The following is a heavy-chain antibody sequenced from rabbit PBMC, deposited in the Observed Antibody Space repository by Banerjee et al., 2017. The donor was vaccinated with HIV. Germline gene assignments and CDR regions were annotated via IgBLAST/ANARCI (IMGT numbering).Heavy chain of an antibody. V-gene: IGHV1S40*01. Sequence: QSLEESGGDLVKPGASLTLTCTASGFSFSSGYYMCWVRQAPGKGLEWIGYVNTGNGNTYYATWAKGRFTISKTSSTTVTLQMTSLTAADTATYFCARDVGTLAFNLWGPGTLVTVS. D-gene: IGHD7-1*01. CDR1: GFSFSSGYY. CDR2: VNTGNGNT. J-gene: IGHJ4*01. CDR3: ARDVGTLAFNL.